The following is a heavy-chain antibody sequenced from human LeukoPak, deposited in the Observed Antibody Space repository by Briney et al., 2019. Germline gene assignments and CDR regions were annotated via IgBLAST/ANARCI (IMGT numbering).Heavy chain of an antibody. V-gene: IGHV4-39*01. D-gene: IGHD4-17*01. CDR3: ARPSTTVTPKAFDT. J-gene: IGHJ3*02. CDR2: VYYSGIT. Sequence: SETLSLTCSVSGASISSSSYYWDWIRQPPGKGLEWIGSVYYSGITYYNPSLKSRVTISVDTSKNQFSLKLTSVTAADTAVYYCARPSTTVTPKAFDTWGQGTMVTVSS. CDR1: GASISSSSYY.